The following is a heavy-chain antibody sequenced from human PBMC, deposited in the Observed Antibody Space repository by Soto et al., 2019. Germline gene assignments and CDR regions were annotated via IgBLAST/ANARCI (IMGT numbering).Heavy chain of an antibody. CDR2: ISSSSSTI. CDR3: VCMPYSGAFDY. CDR1: GFTFSSYS. J-gene: IGHJ4*02. V-gene: IGHV3-48*01. Sequence: GGSLRLSCAASGFTFSSYSMNWVRQAPGKGLEWVSYISSSSSTIYYADSVKGRFTISRDNAKNSLYLQMNSLRAEDTAVYYCVCMPYSGAFDYWGQGTLVTVSS. D-gene: IGHD2-8*01.